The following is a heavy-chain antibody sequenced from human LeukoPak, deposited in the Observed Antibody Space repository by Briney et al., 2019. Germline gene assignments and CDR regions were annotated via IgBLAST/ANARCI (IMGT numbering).Heavy chain of an antibody. V-gene: IGHV3-11*01. Sequence: PGGSLRLSCAASGFTFSDYYMSWIRQAPGKGLEWVSYISSSGSTIYYADSVKGRFTISRDNAKNSLYLQMNSLRAEDTAVYYCARVFASGDYSPFDYWGQGTLVTVSS. J-gene: IGHJ4*02. D-gene: IGHD4-17*01. CDR3: ARVFASGDYSPFDY. CDR2: ISSSGSTI. CDR1: GFTFSDYY.